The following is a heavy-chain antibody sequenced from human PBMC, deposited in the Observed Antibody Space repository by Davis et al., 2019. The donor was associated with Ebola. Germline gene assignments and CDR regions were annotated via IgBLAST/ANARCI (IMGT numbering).Heavy chain of an antibody. CDR2: INHSGST. V-gene: IGHV4-34*01. D-gene: IGHD6-19*01. Sequence: MPSETLSLTCAVYGGSFSGYYWSWIRQPPGKGLEWIGEINHSGSTNYNPSLKGRVSISADTSKNQFSLKLSSMTAADTAVYYCARQHTSGHMMLFDYWGQGTLVTVSS. CDR3: ARQHTSGHMMLFDY. CDR1: GGSFSGYY. J-gene: IGHJ4*02.